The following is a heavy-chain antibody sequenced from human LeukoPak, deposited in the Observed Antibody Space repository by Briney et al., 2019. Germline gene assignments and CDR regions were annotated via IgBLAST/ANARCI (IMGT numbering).Heavy chain of an antibody. CDR2: IKQDGSEK. CDR1: GFTFSSYW. D-gene: IGHD5-18*01. CDR3: ARVGGYSYGYYYYGMDV. Sequence: PGGSLRLSSAASGFTFSSYWMSWVRQAPGKGLEWVANIKQDGSEKYYVDSVKGRFTISRDNSKNTLYLQMNSPRAEDTAVYYCARVGGYSYGYYYYGMDVWGQGTTVTVSS. J-gene: IGHJ6*02. V-gene: IGHV3-7*01.